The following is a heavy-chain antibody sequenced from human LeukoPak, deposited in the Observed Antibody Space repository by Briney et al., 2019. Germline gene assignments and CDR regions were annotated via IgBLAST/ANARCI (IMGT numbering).Heavy chain of an antibody. Sequence: PSGSPSLTCTVSGVSITDTTYFGRWIRHPPGKWLGWIGSIYYRGNTYYTPSLKSRVTLSVDTSKNQFSLKVISVTAADTAVYYCARRKVAAEIDYWGQGTLVTVSS. CDR2: IYYRGNT. CDR1: GVSITDTTYF. V-gene: IGHV4-39*01. J-gene: IGHJ4*02. CDR3: ARRKVAAEIDY. D-gene: IGHD6-25*01.